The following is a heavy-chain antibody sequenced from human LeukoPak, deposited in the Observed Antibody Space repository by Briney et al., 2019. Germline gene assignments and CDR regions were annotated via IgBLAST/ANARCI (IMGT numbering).Heavy chain of an antibody. CDR2: IIPIFGTA. Sequence: GASVKVSCKASGYTFTGYYMHWVRQAPGQGLEWMGGIIPIFGTANYAQKFQGRVTITADKSTSAAYIELSSLRSEDTAVYYCARTFDYVWGSYRYWGQGTLVTVSS. V-gene: IGHV1-69*06. D-gene: IGHD3-16*02. CDR3: ARTFDYVWGSYRY. J-gene: IGHJ4*02. CDR1: GYTFTGYY.